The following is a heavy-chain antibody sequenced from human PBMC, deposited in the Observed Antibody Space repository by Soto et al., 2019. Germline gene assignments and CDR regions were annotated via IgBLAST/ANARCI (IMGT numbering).Heavy chain of an antibody. CDR1: GGTFSSYA. D-gene: IGHD2-2*01. Sequence: QVQLVQSGAEVKKPGSSVKVSCKASGGTFSSYAISWVRQAPGQGLEWMGSIIPIFGTANYAQKFQGRVTITADESTSTAYMELSSLRSEDTAVYYCASGIVVVPAAMSYYGMDVWGQGTTVTVSS. CDR2: IIPIFGTA. J-gene: IGHJ6*02. CDR3: ASGIVVVPAAMSYYGMDV. V-gene: IGHV1-69*01.